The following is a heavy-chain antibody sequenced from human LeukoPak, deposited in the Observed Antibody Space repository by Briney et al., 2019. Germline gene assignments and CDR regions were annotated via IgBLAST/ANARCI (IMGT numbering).Heavy chain of an antibody. CDR1: GFTFSSYS. CDR2: ISRSSSYI. J-gene: IGHJ4*02. Sequence: GGSLRLSCAASGFTFSSYSMKWVRQAPGKGLEWVSSISRSSSYIYYVDSVKGRFTISRDNAKNSLYLQMNRLRAEDTAFYHCARVKGEGAHIDYWGQGTLVTVSS. CDR3: ARVKGEGAHIDY. V-gene: IGHV3-21*04. D-gene: IGHD1-26*01.